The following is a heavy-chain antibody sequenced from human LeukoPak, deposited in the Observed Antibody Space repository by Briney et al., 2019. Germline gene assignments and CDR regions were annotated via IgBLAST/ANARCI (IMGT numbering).Heavy chain of an antibody. V-gene: IGHV3-23*01. D-gene: IGHD6-19*01. CDR3: TRNSGWYGIS. Sequence: GGSLRLSCTVSGLNLCSHEMTWFRQAPGKGLEWVSSIGYGGADSHYADSVKGRFTISRDNSKNTLYLQLSSLRADDTAVYYCTRNSGWYGISWGQGTLVTVSS. J-gene: IGHJ4*02. CDR1: GLNLCSHE. CDR2: IGYGGADS.